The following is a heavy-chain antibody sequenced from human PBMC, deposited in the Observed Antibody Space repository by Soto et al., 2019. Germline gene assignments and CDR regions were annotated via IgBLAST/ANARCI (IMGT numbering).Heavy chain of an antibody. V-gene: IGHV1-2*02. J-gene: IGHJ3*02. CDR1: GYTFTGYY. CDR3: AREGTITDAFDI. CDR2: INPNSGGT. D-gene: IGHD3-3*01. Sequence: ASVKVSCKASGYTFTGYYMHGVRQAPGQGLEWMGWINPNSGGTNYAQKFQGRVTMTRDTSISTAYMELSRLRSDDTAVYYCAREGTITDAFDIWGQGTMVTVSS.